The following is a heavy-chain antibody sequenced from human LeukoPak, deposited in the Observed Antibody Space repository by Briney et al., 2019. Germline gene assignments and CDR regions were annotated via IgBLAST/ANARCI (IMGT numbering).Heavy chain of an antibody. Sequence: GGSLRLSCAASGFTFSSYSMNWGRQAPGKGLEWVSSISSSSSYIYYADSVKGRFTISRDNAKNSLYLQMDSLRAEDTAVYYCARGTVTTFPFDYWGQGTLVTVSS. J-gene: IGHJ4*02. CDR3: ARGTVTTFPFDY. CDR2: ISSSSSYI. CDR1: GFTFSSYS. D-gene: IGHD4-17*01. V-gene: IGHV3-21*01.